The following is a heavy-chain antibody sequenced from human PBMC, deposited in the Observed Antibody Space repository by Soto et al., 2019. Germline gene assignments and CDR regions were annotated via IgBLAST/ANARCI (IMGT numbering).Heavy chain of an antibody. D-gene: IGHD1-1*01. CDR2: IWYDGSNK. Sequence: QVQLVESGGGVVQPGRSLRLSCAASGFTFSSYGMHWVRQAPGKGLEWVAVIWYDGSNKYYADSVKGRFTISRDNSKNTLYLQMNSLRAEDTSVYYCARGTGPFDYWGQGTLVTVSS. CDR3: ARGTGPFDY. CDR1: GFTFSSYG. V-gene: IGHV3-33*01. J-gene: IGHJ4*02.